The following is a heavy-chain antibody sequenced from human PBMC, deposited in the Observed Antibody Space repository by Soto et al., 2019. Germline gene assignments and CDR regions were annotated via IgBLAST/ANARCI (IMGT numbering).Heavy chain of an antibody. CDR2: ISGYNDNT. V-gene: IGHV1-18*04. J-gene: IGHJ4*02. Sequence: QVQLVQSGAEVKKPGASVKVSCKASGYSFSSYGIAWVRQAPGQGLEWMGWISGYNDNTKYVDKLQGRVTMTTDTSTSTVYMELRRLRKDDPAVYYCARPIPFRYHFDHWGQGTLVTVSS. CDR1: GYSFSSYG. D-gene: IGHD1-1*01. CDR3: ARPIPFRYHFDH.